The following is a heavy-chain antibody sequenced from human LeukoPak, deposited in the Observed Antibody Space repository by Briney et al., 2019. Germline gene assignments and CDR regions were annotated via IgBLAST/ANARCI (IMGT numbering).Heavy chain of an antibody. CDR1: GGSFSGYY. CDR2: INHSGST. CDR3: ARGRPIDYYDSSGYYFDY. D-gene: IGHD3-22*01. V-gene: IGHV4-34*01. J-gene: IGHJ4*02. Sequence: PSETLSLTCAVYGGSFSGYYWSWIRQPPGTGLEWIGEINHSGSTNYNPSLKSRVTISVDTSKNQFSLKVSSVTAADTAVYCCARGRPIDYYDSSGYYFDYWGQGTLVTVSS.